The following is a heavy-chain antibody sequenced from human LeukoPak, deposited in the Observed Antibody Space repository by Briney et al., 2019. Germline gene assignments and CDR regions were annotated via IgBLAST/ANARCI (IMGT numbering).Heavy chain of an antibody. D-gene: IGHD4-11*01. Sequence: SETLSLTCTVSGGSISSGGYYWSWIRQHPGKGLEWIGYIYYSGSTYYNPSLKSRVTISVDTSKNQFSLKLSSGTAADTAVYYCARLHGETFFDYWGQGTLVTVSS. CDR3: ARLHGETFFDY. CDR1: GGSISSGGYY. V-gene: IGHV4-31*03. CDR2: IYYSGST. J-gene: IGHJ4*02.